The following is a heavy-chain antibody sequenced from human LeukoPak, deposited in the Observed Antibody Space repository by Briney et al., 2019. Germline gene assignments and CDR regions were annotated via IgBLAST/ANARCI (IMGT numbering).Heavy chain of an antibody. D-gene: IGHD1-26*01. J-gene: IGHJ5*02. CDR2: ISGYNGNT. CDR1: GDRFNTFG. Sequence: ASVRVSCKASGDRFNTFGISWVRQVPGQGREWMGWISGYNGNTKYAQKFLGRATLTTDTSSSTAYLELRSLRSDDTAVYYCARKIAPGGTGMGCLDAWGQGTLVLVSS. V-gene: IGHV1-18*01. CDR3: ARKIAPGGTGMGCLDA.